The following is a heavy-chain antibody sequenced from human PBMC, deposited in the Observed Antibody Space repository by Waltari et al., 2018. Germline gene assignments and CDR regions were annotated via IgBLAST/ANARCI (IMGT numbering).Heavy chain of an antibody. CDR1: GFMFNTYD. CDR3: ARSSPQGTPGGIDH. D-gene: IGHD1-26*01. V-gene: IGHV3-21*01. CDR2: ITRSASFI. Sequence: EVLLMESGGGLVKPGGSLRLSCAVSGFMFNTYDMHWVRQAPGKGPEWVSMITRSASFIYYANSVKGRFTVSRDDAEKSLFLQMDSLTVEDTAVYYYARSSPQGTPGGIDHWGQGTLVTVSS. J-gene: IGHJ5*02.